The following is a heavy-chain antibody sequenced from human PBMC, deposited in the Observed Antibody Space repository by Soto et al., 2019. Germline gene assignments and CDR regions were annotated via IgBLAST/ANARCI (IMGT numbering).Heavy chain of an antibody. Sequence: HLQLQESGPGLVKPSETLSLTCTVSGGSISSSSYYWGWIRQPPGKGLEWIGSIYYSGNTYYNPALKRRLTLSVDTPKNQCSLKLSSITAADTSVYYCARQGMVRGVIIIDYWDQATLATVSP. V-gene: IGHV4-39*01. CDR1: GGSISSSSYY. D-gene: IGHD3-10*01. CDR2: IYYSGNT. CDR3: ARQGMVRGVIIIDY. J-gene: IGHJ4*02.